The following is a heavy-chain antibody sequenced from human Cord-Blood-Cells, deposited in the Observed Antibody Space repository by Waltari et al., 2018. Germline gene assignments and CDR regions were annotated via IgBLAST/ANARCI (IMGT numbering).Heavy chain of an antibody. Sequence: QVQLQQSGPGLVKPSQTISLTCAIPGDRVSSNRTAWNWIRQSPSSGLEWLGRTYYRSKWYNDYAVSVKRRITVNPDTSKNQFSLQLNSVTPEDTAVYYCARAAVISSWYPFDYWGQGTLVTVSS. CDR3: ARAAVISSWYPFDY. J-gene: IGHJ4*02. CDR2: TYYRSKWYN. V-gene: IGHV6-1*01. CDR1: GDRVSSNRTA. D-gene: IGHD6-19*01.